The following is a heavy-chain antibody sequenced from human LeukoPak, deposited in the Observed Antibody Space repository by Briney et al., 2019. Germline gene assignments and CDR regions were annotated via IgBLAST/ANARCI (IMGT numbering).Heavy chain of an antibody. J-gene: IGHJ4*02. D-gene: IGHD2-15*01. CDR1: GFTFSSYA. V-gene: IGHV3-23*01. Sequence: GGSLRLSCAASGFTFSSYAMSWVRQAPVKGLEWVSAISGNGGSTYYADSVKGRFTISRDNAKNTLYLQMNSLRAEDTAVYYCAKVGGYCSGGSCYDYWGQGTLVTVSS. CDR2: ISGNGGST. CDR3: AKVGGYCSGGSCYDY.